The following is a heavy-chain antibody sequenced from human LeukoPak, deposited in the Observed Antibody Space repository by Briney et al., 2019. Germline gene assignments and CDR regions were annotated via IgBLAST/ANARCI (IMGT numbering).Heavy chain of an antibody. CDR3: TGGVPKVVAANYNYYYMDV. Sequence: PSETLSLTCTVSGGSISSYYWSWIRQPAGKGLEWIGRIYTSGSTNYNPSLKSRVTMSVDTSKNQFSLKLSSVTAADTAVYYCTGGVPKVVAANYNYYYMDVWGKGTTVTVSS. J-gene: IGHJ6*03. CDR1: GGSISSYY. D-gene: IGHD2-15*01. CDR2: IYTSGST. V-gene: IGHV4-4*07.